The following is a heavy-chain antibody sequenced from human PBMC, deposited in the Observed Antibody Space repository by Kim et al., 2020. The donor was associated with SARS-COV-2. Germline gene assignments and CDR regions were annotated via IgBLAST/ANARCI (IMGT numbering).Heavy chain of an antibody. Sequence: ASVKVSCKASGYTFTGYYMHWVRQAPGQGLEWMGRINPNSGGTNYAQKFQGRVTMTRDTSISTAYMELSRLRSDDTAVYYCATTMVQGVIPSEYYYYYYMDVWGKGTTVTVSS. D-gene: IGHD3-10*01. CDR2: INPNSGGT. CDR3: ATTMVQGVIPSEYYYYYYMDV. J-gene: IGHJ6*03. V-gene: IGHV1-2*06. CDR1: GYTFTGYY.